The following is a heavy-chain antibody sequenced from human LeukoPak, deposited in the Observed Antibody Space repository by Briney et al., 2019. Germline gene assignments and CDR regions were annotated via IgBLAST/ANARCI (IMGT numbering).Heavy chain of an antibody. CDR3: ARGYSGYPYYFDY. J-gene: IGHJ4*02. CDR2: IYYSGST. D-gene: IGHD5-12*01. CDR1: GGSISSYY. Sequence: KPSETLSLTCTVSGGSISSYYWSWIRQPPGKGLEWIGYIYYSGSTNYNPSLKSRVTISVDTSKNQFSLKLSSVTAADTAVYYCARGYSGYPYYFDYWGQGTLVTVSS. V-gene: IGHV4-59*01.